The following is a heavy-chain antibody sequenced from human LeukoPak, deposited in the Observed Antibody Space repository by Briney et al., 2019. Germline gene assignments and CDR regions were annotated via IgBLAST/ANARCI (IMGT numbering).Heavy chain of an antibody. Sequence: ASVKVSFTASGGTFSNYAISWVRQAPGQGLEWMGRIIPILGVANYAQKFQGRVSITADKSTGTAYMELSSLRSEDTAVYFCARAPGNDAFDIWGQGTMVTVSS. CDR3: ARAPGNDAFDI. CDR1: GGTFSNYA. CDR2: IIPILGVA. J-gene: IGHJ3*02. V-gene: IGHV1-69*04. D-gene: IGHD7-27*01.